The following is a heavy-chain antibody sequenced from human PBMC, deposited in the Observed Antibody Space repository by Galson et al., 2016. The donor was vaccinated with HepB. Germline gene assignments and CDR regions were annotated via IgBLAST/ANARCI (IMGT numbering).Heavy chain of an antibody. J-gene: IGHJ4*02. D-gene: IGHD5-12*01. CDR1: NGSISGFY. V-gene: IGHV4-59*12. CDR3: ARVDPFSGYDHDY. CDR2: IYYSVHT. Sequence: SETLSLTCTVSNGSISGFYWTWVRQPPGKGLEWLGSIYYSVHTNYSPSLKSRLSISVDTSKNQFSLKVTSVTAADTAVYFCARVDPFSGYDHDYWGQGILVTVSS.